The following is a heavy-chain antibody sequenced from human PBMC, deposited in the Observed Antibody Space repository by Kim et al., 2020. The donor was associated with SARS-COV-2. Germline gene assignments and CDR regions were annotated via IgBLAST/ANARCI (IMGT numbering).Heavy chain of an antibody. Sequence: ADSVKGRSTISRDNSKNTLYLQMNSLGAEDTAVYYCASVSGDYVWDKFDYWGQGTLVTVSS. D-gene: IGHD3-16*01. V-gene: IGHV3-74*01. CDR3: ASVSGDYVWDKFDY. J-gene: IGHJ4*02.